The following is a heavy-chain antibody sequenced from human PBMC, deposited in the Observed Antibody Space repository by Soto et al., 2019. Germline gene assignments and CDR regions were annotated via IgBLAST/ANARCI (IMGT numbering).Heavy chain of an antibody. CDR3: ARTGFYDFWRGSLIDY. D-gene: IGHD3-3*01. CDR2: ISYDGSNK. V-gene: IGHV3-30-3*01. CDR1: GFTFSSYA. Sequence: QVQLVESGGGVVQPGRSLRLSCAASGFTFSSYAMHWVRQAPGKGLEWVAVISYDGSNKYYADSVKGRFTISRDNSKNTRYLQMNSLRAEDTAVYYCARTGFYDFWRGSLIDYWGQGTLVPVSS. J-gene: IGHJ4*02.